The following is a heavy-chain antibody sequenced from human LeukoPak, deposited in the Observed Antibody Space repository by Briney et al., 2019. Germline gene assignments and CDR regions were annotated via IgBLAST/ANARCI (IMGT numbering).Heavy chain of an antibody. CDR1: GFTFSSYA. Sequence: PGGSLRLSCAASGFTFSSYAMSWVRQAPGKGLEWVAVIWYDGTNKYYADSVKGRFTISRDNSKNTLFLQMNSLRAEDTAVYYCARAAYDSSGYLTLWGRGTLVTVSS. D-gene: IGHD3-22*01. V-gene: IGHV3-33*08. CDR2: IWYDGTNK. J-gene: IGHJ4*02. CDR3: ARAAYDSSGYLTL.